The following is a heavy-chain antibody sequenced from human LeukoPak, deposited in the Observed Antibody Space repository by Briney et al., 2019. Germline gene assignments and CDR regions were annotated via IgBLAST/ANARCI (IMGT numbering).Heavy chain of an antibody. J-gene: IGHJ5*02. D-gene: IGHD3-10*01. CDR1: GGSISSSRYY. Sequence: SETLSLTCTVSGGSISSSRYYWGWMRQPPGKGLEWIGSIYYSGSTYYNPSLKSRGTISVDTSKNQFSLKLNSVTAADTAVYYCATLAMVGGVIPRFDPWGQGTLVTVSS. CDR3: ATLAMVGGVIPRFDP. V-gene: IGHV4-39*01. CDR2: IYYSGST.